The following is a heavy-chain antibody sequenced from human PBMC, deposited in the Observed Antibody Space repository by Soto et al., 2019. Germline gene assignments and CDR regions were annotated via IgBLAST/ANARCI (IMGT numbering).Heavy chain of an antibody. CDR2: ISAYNGNA. CDR3: GREVGGSSLYRGSWFDP. J-gene: IGHJ5*02. Sequence: QVQLVQSGAELKKPGASVKVSCKASGYTFTSYGISWLRQAPGQGREGMGWISAYNGNANYAQKLQGRVTMTTDTSTSTDYMELRSLSSDDTAVDYCGREVGGSSLYRGSWFDPWGQGTLVTVSS. V-gene: IGHV1-18*04. D-gene: IGHD6-13*01. CDR1: GYTFTSYG.